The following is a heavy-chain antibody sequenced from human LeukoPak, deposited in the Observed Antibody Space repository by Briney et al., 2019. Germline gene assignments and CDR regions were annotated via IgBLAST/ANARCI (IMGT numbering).Heavy chain of an antibody. D-gene: IGHD3-22*01. CDR2: ISSSSSYI. CDR1: GFTFSSYA. CDR3: ARAGGSSGYYDSFDY. V-gene: IGHV3-21*01. J-gene: IGHJ4*02. Sequence: GGSLRLSCAASGFTFSSYAMSWVRQAPGKGLEWVSSISSSSSYIYYADSVKGRFTISRDNAKNSLYLQMNSLRAEDTAVYYCARAGGSSGYYDSFDYWGQGTLVTVSS.